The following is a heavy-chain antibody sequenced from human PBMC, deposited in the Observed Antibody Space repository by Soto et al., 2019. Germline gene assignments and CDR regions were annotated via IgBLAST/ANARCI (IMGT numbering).Heavy chain of an antibody. Sequence: QVQLVQSGAEVKKPGSSVKVSCKSSGGTFSNYGFSWVRQAPGQGLECMGVIVPIFGAEHPQKFQGRVTITADESTNTVFRELRGLRSEDTAVYCCARGGSDYKVSGYYQGHVWGQGTTVTVSS. J-gene: IGHJ6*02. CDR3: ARGGSDYKVSGYYQGHV. CDR2: IVPIFGA. D-gene: IGHD3-22*01. V-gene: IGHV1-69*12. CDR1: GGTFSNYG.